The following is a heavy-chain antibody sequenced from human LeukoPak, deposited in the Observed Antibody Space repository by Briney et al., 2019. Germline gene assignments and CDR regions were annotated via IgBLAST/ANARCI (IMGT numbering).Heavy chain of an antibody. Sequence: SETLSLTCTVSGGSISDYSWSWIRQPPVKGLEWIGNIYYSGSANHNPSLKSRVTISRDTSKNQFSLKLTSVTTADTAVYYCARAGGVKTAALDLDYWGQGTLVTVSS. CDR3: ARAGGVKTAALDLDY. CDR1: GGSISDYS. CDR2: IYYSGSA. D-gene: IGHD6-25*01. J-gene: IGHJ4*02. V-gene: IGHV4-59*01.